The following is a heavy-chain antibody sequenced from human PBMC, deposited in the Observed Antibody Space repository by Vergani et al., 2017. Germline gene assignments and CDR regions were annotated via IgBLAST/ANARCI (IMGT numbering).Heavy chain of an antibody. V-gene: IGHV3-21*01. Sequence: EVQLVESGGGLVKPGGSLRLSCAASGFTFSSYSMNWVRQAPGKGLEWVSSISSSSSYIYYADSVKGRFTISRDNAKNSLYLQMNSLRAEDTAVYYCARSKIRYCSSTSCFGAFDIWGQGTMVTVSS. CDR3: ARSKIRYCSSTSCFGAFDI. J-gene: IGHJ3*02. CDR2: ISSSSSYI. D-gene: IGHD2-2*01. CDR1: GFTFSSYS.